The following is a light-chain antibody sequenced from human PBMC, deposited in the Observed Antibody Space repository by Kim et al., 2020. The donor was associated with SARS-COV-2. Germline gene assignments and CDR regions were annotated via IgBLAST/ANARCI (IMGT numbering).Light chain of an antibody. CDR3: QQYDNLPLT. CDR1: QDISNY. Sequence: DIQMTQSPSSLSASVGDRVTITCQASQDISNYLNWYQQKPGKAPKLLMYDASNLEAGVPSRFSGSGSGTDFTFTISSLQPEDIATYYCQQYDNLPLTFGGGTKVDIK. CDR2: DAS. V-gene: IGKV1-33*01. J-gene: IGKJ4*01.